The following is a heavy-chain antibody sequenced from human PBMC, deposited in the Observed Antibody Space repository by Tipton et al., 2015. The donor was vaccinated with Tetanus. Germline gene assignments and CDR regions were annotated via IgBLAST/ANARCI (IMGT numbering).Heavy chain of an antibody. V-gene: IGHV3-23*01. D-gene: IGHD6-13*01. CDR2: ISGSGGST. Sequence: SLRLSCAASGFTFSSYAMSWVRQAPGKGLEWVSAISGSGGSTYYADSVKGRFTISRDNSKNTLYLQMNSLRAEDTAVYYCAGAHSSSWYDRVPYYYYGMDVWGQGTTVTVSS. CDR3: AGAHSSSWYDRVPYYYYGMDV. CDR1: GFTFSSYA. J-gene: IGHJ6*02.